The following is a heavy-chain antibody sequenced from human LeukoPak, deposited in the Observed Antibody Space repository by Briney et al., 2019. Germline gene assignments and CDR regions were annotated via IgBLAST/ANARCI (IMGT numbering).Heavy chain of an antibody. V-gene: IGHV4-61*02. Sequence: SQTLSLTCTVSGGSISSGSYYWSWIRQPAGKGLEWIVRIYTSGSTNYNPSLKSRVTISVDTSKNQFSLKLSSMTAADTAVYYCAREMWGYDSSGYYYYFDYWGQGTLVTVSS. CDR1: GGSISSGSYY. D-gene: IGHD3-22*01. CDR2: IYTSGST. J-gene: IGHJ4*02. CDR3: AREMWGYDSSGYYYYFDY.